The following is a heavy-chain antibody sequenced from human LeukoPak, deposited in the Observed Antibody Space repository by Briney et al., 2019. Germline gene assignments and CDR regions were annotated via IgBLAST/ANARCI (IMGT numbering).Heavy chain of an antibody. CDR3: ARGLGQPYYYYYYMDV. Sequence: KPSETLSLTCAVYGGSFSGYYWSWIRQPPGKGLEWIGEINHSGSTNYNPSLKSRVTISVDTSKNQFPLKLSSVTAADTAVYYCARGLGQPYYYYYYMDVWGKGTTVTVSS. CDR1: GGSFSGYY. J-gene: IGHJ6*03. V-gene: IGHV4-34*01. CDR2: INHSGST. D-gene: IGHD6-13*01.